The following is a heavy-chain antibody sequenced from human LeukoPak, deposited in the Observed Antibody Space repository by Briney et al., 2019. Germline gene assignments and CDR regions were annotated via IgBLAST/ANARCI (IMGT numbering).Heavy chain of an antibody. V-gene: IGHV3-23*01. D-gene: IGHD1-14*01. J-gene: IGHJ4*02. CDR1: GFTFSSYA. Sequence: GGTLRLSCAASGFTFSSYAMSWVRQAPGKGLEWVSAISGSASSIYYADSVKGRFTISRDNAKNSLYLQMNSLRAEDTAVYYCARVRIAGDYFDYWGQGTLVTVSS. CDR3: ARVRIAGDYFDY. CDR2: ISGSASSI.